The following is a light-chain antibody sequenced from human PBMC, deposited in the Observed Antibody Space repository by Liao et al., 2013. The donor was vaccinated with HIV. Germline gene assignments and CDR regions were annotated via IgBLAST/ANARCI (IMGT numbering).Light chain of an antibody. CDR2: QDN. J-gene: IGLJ2*01. Sequence: SYELTQPPSVSVSPGQTASITCSGDKLGDKYACWYQQKPGQSPVLVIYQDNKRPSGIPERFSGSNSGNTATLTISGAQTMDEADYYCQAWDSATYVVFGGGTKLTVV. CDR1: KLGDKY. CDR3: QAWDSATYVV. V-gene: IGLV3-1*01.